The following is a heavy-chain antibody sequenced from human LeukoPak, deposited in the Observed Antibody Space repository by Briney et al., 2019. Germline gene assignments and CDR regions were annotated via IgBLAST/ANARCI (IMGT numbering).Heavy chain of an antibody. CDR1: GYTFSYFG. Sequence: ASVKVSCKTSGYTFSYFGLSWLRQAPGQGLEWLGWISGNNGDTNYAKRVQGRVTMTTDTSTSTGYMELRSLRSDDTAVYYCAKRYYYMDVWGKGTTVTVSS. CDR2: ISGNNGDT. J-gene: IGHJ6*03. CDR3: AKRYYYMDV. V-gene: IGHV1-18*01.